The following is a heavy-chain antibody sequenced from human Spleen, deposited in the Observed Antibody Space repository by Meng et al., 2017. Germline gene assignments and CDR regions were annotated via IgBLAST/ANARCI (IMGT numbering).Heavy chain of an antibody. CDR3: VRPDSGSFQQSFDY. CDR1: GFTFSSYW. D-gene: IGHD1-26*01. J-gene: IGHJ4*02. V-gene: IGHV3-74*01. CDR2: INSDGSST. Sequence: GESLKISCAASGFTFSSYWMHWVRQAPGKGLVWVSRINSDGSSTSYADSVKGRFTISRDNAKNTLYLQMNSLRVEDTAVYYCVRPDSGSFQQSFDYWGQGSLVTVSS.